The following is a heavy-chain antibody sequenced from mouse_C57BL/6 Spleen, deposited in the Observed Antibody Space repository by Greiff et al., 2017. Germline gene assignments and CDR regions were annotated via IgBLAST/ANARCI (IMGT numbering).Heavy chain of an antibody. Sequence: QVQLQQPGAELVRPGTSVKLSCKASGYTFTSYWMHWVKQRPGQGLEWIGVIDPSDSYTNYNQKFKGKATLTVDTSSSTAYMQLSSLTSEDSAVYYCVPGSDYADWYFDVWGTGTTVTVSS. D-gene: IGHD2-4*01. J-gene: IGHJ1*03. V-gene: IGHV1-59*01. CDR3: VPGSDYADWYFDV. CDR1: GYTFTSYW. CDR2: IDPSDSYT.